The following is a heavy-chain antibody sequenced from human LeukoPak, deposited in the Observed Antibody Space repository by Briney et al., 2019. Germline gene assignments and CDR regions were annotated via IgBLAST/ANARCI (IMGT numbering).Heavy chain of an antibody. V-gene: IGHV3-21*04. D-gene: IGHD2-2*01. CDR1: GFTFSSYS. J-gene: IGHJ5*02. CDR2: ISSSSVDI. Sequence: GGSLRLSCAASGFTFSSYSMNWVRQAPGKGLEWVSSISSSSVDINHADSVKGRFTISRDNAKNSLYLQMNSLRAEDTAVYYCAKLLSGYCSRESCLNWFDPWGQGTLVTVSS. CDR3: AKLLSGYCSRESCLNWFDP.